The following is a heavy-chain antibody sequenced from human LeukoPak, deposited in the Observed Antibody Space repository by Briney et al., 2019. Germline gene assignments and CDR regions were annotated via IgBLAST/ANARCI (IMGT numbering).Heavy chain of an antibody. CDR1: GGSISSSSYY. J-gene: IGHJ4*02. V-gene: IGHV4-39*01. CDR3: ASVPWYFDY. CDR2: IYYSGST. Sequence: SETLSLTCTVSGGSISSSSYYWGWIRQPPGTGLEWIGSIYYSGSTYYNPSLKSRVTISVDTSKNQFSLKLSSVTAADTAVYYCASVPWYFDYWGQGTLVTVSS. D-gene: IGHD6-6*01.